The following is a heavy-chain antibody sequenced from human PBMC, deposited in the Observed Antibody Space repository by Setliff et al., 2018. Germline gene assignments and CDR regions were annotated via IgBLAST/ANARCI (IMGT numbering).Heavy chain of an antibody. D-gene: IGHD3-3*01. J-gene: IGHJ4*02. CDR3: ARGRDFWSGYLVY. CDR1: GYTFTGYY. CDR2: INPYSGGT. Sequence: ASVKVSCKASGYTFTGYYMHWVRQAPGQGLEWMGWINPYSGGTKYAQKFQGWVTMTRDTSISTAYMELSRLRSDDTAVYYCARGRDFWSGYLVYWGQGTLVTVSS. V-gene: IGHV1-2*04.